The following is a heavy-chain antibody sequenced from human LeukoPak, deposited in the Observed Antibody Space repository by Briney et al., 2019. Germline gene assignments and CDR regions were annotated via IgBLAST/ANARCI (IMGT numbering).Heavy chain of an antibody. CDR2: IYNSGST. D-gene: IGHD1-26*01. CDR3: ARGLVGAPDDAFDI. CDR1: GGSISNYY. Sequence: SSETLSLTCTVSGGSISNYYWTWIRQPPGKGLEWIGYIYNSGSTNYNPSLKSRVTISVDTSKNQFSLKLSSVTAADTAVYYCARGLVGAPDDAFDIWGQGTMVTVSS. V-gene: IGHV4-59*12. J-gene: IGHJ3*02.